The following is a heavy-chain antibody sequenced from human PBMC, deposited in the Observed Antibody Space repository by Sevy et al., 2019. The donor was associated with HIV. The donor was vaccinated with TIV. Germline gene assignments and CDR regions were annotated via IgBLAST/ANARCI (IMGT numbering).Heavy chain of an antibody. Sequence: GGSLRLSCAASGFTVSSNYMSWVRQAPGKGLEWVSVIYSGGSTYYPDSVKGRFTISRDNSKNTLYLQMNSLRAEDTAVYYCARDFREYSSGSFYFDYWGQGTLVTVSS. V-gene: IGHV3-53*01. CDR2: IYSGGST. CDR1: GFTVSSNY. D-gene: IGHD6-25*01. CDR3: ARDFREYSSGSFYFDY. J-gene: IGHJ4*02.